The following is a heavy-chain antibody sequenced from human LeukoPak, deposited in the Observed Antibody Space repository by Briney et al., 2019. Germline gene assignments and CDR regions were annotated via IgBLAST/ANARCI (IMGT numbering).Heavy chain of an antibody. CDR1: GFTFSSYG. Sequence: GGSLRLSCAASGFTFSSYGMHWVRQAPGKGLKWVAFIRYDGSNKYYADSVKGRFTISRDNSKNTLYLQMNSLRAEDTALYYCARGYCTNGVCYGTVDYWGQGTLVTVSS. J-gene: IGHJ4*02. CDR2: IRYDGSNK. D-gene: IGHD2-8*01. V-gene: IGHV3-30*02. CDR3: ARGYCTNGVCYGTVDY.